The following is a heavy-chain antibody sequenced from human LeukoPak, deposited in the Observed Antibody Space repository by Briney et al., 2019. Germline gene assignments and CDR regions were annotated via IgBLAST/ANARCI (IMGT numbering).Heavy chain of an antibody. V-gene: IGHV4-34*01. Sequence: PSETLSLTCAVYGGSFSGYYWSWIRQPPGKGLEWIGEINHSGSTNYNPSLKSRVTISVDTSKNQFSLKLSSVTAADTAVYYCARGNLDDAFDIWGQGTMVTVSS. D-gene: IGHD1-1*01. CDR1: GGSFSGYY. CDR3: ARGNLDDAFDI. CDR2: INHSGST. J-gene: IGHJ3*02.